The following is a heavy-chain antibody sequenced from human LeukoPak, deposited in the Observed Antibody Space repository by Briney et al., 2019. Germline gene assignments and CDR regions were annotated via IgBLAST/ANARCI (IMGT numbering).Heavy chain of an antibody. J-gene: IGHJ3*01. CDR3: ARRGTDASFSFFDV. D-gene: IGHD1-1*01. CDR2: ISGDTTYI. Sequence: GGSLRLSCAASGFTFSSYTMHWVRQIPGERPEWVSSISGDTTYIYYADSLKGRFTISRDNTNTSLFLQRNSLRAEDTATYFCARRGTDASFSFFDVWGQGTMVTVSS. CDR1: GFTFSSYT. V-gene: IGHV3-21*01.